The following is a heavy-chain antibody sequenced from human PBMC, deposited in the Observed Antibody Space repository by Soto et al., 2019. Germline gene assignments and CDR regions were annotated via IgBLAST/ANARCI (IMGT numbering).Heavy chain of an antibody. CDR1: GFTFSSYG. Sequence: QVQLVESGGGVVQPGRSLRLSCAASGFTFSSYGMHWVRQAPGKGLEWVAVISYDGSNKYYADSVKGRFTISRDNSKNTLYLQMNSLRAEDTAVYYCAKGLWIQLWPYYFDYWGQGTLVTVSS. J-gene: IGHJ4*02. D-gene: IGHD5-18*01. V-gene: IGHV3-30*18. CDR2: ISYDGSNK. CDR3: AKGLWIQLWPYYFDY.